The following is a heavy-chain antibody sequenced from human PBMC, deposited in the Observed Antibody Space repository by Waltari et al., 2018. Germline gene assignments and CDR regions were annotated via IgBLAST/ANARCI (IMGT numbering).Heavy chain of an antibody. CDR3: AKPQWLSPDAFDI. V-gene: IGHV3-9*01. CDR1: GFTFDDYD. J-gene: IGHJ3*02. CDR2: ISWNSGRV. Sequence: EVQLVESGGGLVQPGRSLRLSCAASGFTFDDYDMHWVRQAPGKGLEWVSGISWNSGRVVYADSVKGRFTISRDNAKNSLHLQMNSLRAEDTALYYCAKPQWLSPDAFDIWGQGTMVTVSS. D-gene: IGHD6-19*01.